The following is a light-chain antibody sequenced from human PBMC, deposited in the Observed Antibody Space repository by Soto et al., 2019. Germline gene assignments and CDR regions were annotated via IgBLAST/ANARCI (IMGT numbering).Light chain of an antibody. CDR2: DGS. CDR1: QSVSSN. V-gene: IGKV3-11*01. CDR3: QQRTRWPMT. J-gene: IGKJ5*01. Sequence: IVMTQSPATLSVSQGERATLSCRASQSVSSNLAWYQQRPGQAPRPLIYDGSKRAAGVPDRISGDGSGTDYTLTISSLEPEDFAVYYCQQRTRWPMTFGQGTRLEIK.